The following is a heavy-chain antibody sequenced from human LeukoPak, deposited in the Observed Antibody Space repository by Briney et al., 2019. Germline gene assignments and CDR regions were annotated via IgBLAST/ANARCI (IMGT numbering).Heavy chain of an antibody. V-gene: IGHV1-46*01. CDR2: INPSGGST. D-gene: IGHD2-15*01. J-gene: IGHJ3*01. Sequence: ASVKVSCKTSGYTFTNYYIHWVRRAPGQGVEWRGKINPSGGSTSYPQKYQGRVTMTRDTSTTTVYMELSTLRSEDTAIYYCARGYCSGGGCSVLDAFDGWGQGTMVTVSS. CDR3: ARGYCSGGGCSVLDAFDG. CDR1: GYTFTNYY.